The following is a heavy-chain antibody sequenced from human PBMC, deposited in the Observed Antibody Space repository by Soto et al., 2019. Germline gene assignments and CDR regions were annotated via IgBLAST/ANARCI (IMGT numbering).Heavy chain of an antibody. V-gene: IGHV4-34*01. Sequence: SETLSLTCAVYGGSFSGYYWSWIRQPPGKGLEWIGEINHSGSTNYNPSLKSRVTISVDTSKNQFSLKLSSVTAADTAVYYCARASSSWYYYYGMDVWGQGTTVTVSS. CDR2: INHSGST. CDR1: GGSFSGYY. CDR3: ARASSSWYYYYGMDV. J-gene: IGHJ6*02. D-gene: IGHD6-13*01.